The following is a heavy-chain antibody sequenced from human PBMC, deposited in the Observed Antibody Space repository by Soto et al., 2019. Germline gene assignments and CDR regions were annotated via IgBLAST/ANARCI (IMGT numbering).Heavy chain of an antibody. D-gene: IGHD5-12*01. V-gene: IGHV3-23*01. J-gene: IGHJ4*02. CDR2: ISGSGGST. CDR3: AKGGVGVATGGVEYYFGY. Sequence: GGSLRLSCAASGFTFSSYAMSWVRQAPGKGLEWVSAISGSGGSTYYADSVKGRFTISRDNSKNTLYLQMNSLRAEDTAVYYCAKGGVGVATGGVEYYFGYWGQGTLVTVYS. CDR1: GFTFSSYA.